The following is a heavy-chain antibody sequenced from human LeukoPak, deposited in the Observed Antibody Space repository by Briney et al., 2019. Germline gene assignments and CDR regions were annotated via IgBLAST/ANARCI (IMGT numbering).Heavy chain of an antibody. J-gene: IGHJ3*02. D-gene: IGHD3-22*01. V-gene: IGHV4-59*01. CDR2: IYYSGST. CDR1: GGSISSYY. Sequence: KPSETLSLTCTVSGGSISSYYWSWIRQPAGKGLEWIGYIYYSGSTNYNPSLESRVSMSVDTSKKQFSLMLSSVPAADKAVDYCGRDSYYYNSGTSGSDVFDTWGQGTMVTVSS. CDR3: GRDSYYYNSGTSGSDVFDT.